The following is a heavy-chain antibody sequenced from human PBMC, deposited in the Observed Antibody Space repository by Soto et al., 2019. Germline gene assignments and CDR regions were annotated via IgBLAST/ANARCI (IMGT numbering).Heavy chain of an antibody. Sequence: GGSLRLSCAASGFTFSSYAMSWVRQAPGKGLEWVSAISGSGGGTYYADSVKGRFTISRDNSKNTLYLQMNSLRAEDTAVYYCAKSHEFGVVILYYFDYWGQGTLVTVSS. CDR2: ISGSGGGT. CDR3: AKSHEFGVVILYYFDY. J-gene: IGHJ4*02. D-gene: IGHD3-3*01. CDR1: GFTFSSYA. V-gene: IGHV3-23*01.